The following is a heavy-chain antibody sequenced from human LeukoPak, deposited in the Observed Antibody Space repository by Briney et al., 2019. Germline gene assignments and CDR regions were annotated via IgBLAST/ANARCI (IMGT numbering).Heavy chain of an antibody. J-gene: IGHJ5*02. V-gene: IGHV1-2*02. CDR2: INPNSGGT. CDR1: GYTFTGYY. CDR3: AREHLFSGSENYVLHNWFDP. D-gene: IGHD3-10*01. Sequence: ASVKVSCKASGYTFTGYYVHWVRQAPGQGLEWMGWINPNSGGTSYAQKFQGRVTMTRDTSVTTAYMELSRLRSDDTAVYYCAREHLFSGSENYVLHNWFDPWGQGTLVTVSS.